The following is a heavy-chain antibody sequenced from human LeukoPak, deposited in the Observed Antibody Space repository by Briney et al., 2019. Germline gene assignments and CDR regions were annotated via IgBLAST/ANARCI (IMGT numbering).Heavy chain of an antibody. CDR2: INPSGGTT. V-gene: IGHV1-46*01. CDR3: ARDHGMATILAKSNHFDF. D-gene: IGHD5-24*01. CDR1: GYTFTTYY. Sequence: SENVSSTASGYTFTTYYMHSVRQAPGQGLEWMGIINPSGGTTFYAQTFPGRVTMTRDMSTSTVHMELSSLRSEDTAVYYCARDHGMATILAKSNHFDFWGQGTLVTVSS. J-gene: IGHJ4*02.